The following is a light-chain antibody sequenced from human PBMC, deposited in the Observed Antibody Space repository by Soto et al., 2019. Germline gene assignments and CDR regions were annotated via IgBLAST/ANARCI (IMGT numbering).Light chain of an antibody. Sequence: DIQMTQSPSSVSASVGDRVTVTCRASRDVSAFFAWYQQAPGKAPKLLIYASSTLQSGVPSRFRGSGSGTDFNLTISSLQPEDSAIYFCQQAHSFPWTFGQGTKVEIK. J-gene: IGKJ1*01. CDR3: QQAHSFPWT. CDR2: ASS. CDR1: RDVSAF. V-gene: IGKV1-12*01.